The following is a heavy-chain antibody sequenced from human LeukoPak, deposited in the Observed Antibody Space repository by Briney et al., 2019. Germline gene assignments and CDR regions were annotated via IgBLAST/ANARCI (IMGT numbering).Heavy chain of an antibody. CDR3: AREDPKLRPIDY. CDR1: GGSISSYY. Sequence: SETLSLTCTVSGGSISSYYWSWLRQPAGKGLEWIGRISTSGTTNYNPSLKSRVTMSVDTSKNQFSLKLSSVTAADTAVYYCAREDPKLRPIDYWGQGTLVTVSS. CDR2: ISTSGTT. V-gene: IGHV4-4*07. J-gene: IGHJ4*02. D-gene: IGHD1-7*01.